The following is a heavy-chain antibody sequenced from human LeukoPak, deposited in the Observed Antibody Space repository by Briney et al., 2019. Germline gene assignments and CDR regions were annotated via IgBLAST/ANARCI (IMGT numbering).Heavy chain of an antibody. CDR3: ARVTRKYDSSGLNPYYYYYYYMDV. D-gene: IGHD3-22*01. CDR1: GFTFSSYG. J-gene: IGHJ6*03. Sequence: GGSLRLSCAASGFTFSSYGMHWVRQAPGKGLEWVAFIRYDGSNKYYADSVKGRFTISRDNSKNTLYLQMNSLRAEDTAVYYCARVTRKYDSSGLNPYYYYYYYMDVWGKGTTVTISS. V-gene: IGHV3-30*02. CDR2: IRYDGSNK.